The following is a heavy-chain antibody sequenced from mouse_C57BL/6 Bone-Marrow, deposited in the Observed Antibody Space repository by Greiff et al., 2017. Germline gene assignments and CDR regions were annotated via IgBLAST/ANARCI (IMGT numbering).Heavy chain of an antibody. CDR3: ARGGSTRFAY. V-gene: IGHV1-61*01. CDR2: IYPSDSET. J-gene: IGHJ3*01. CDR1: GYTFTSYW. Sequence: VQLKQPGAELVRPGSSVKLSCKASGYTFTSYWMDWVKQRPGQGLEWIGNIYPSDSETHYNQKFKDKATLTVDKSSSTAYMQLSSLTSEDSAVYYCARGGSTRFAYWGQGTLVTVSA. D-gene: IGHD2-1*01.